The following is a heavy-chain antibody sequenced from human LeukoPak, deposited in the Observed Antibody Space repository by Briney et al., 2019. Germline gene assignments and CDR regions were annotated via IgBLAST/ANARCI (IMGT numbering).Heavy chain of an antibody. CDR1: GYTFTVYY. CDR3: ARVELYSSRNFDY. Sequence: ASVKVSCKASGYTFTVYYMHWVRQAPGQGLEWMGWINPNSGGTNYAQKFQGRVTMTRDTSISTAYMELSRLRSDDTAVYYCARVELYSSRNFDYWGQGTLVTVSS. CDR2: INPNSGGT. V-gene: IGHV1-2*02. D-gene: IGHD6-13*01. J-gene: IGHJ4*02.